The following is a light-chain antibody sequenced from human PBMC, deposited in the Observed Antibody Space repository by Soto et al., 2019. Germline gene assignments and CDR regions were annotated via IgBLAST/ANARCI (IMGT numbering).Light chain of an antibody. J-gene: IGLJ3*02. CDR2: DTH. CDR1: TGAVTSGHF. CDR3: LLSYSDAWV. Sequence: QAVVTQEPSLTVSPGGTVTLTCGSSTGAVTSGHFPFWFQQKPGQAPRTLISDTHTKHSWTPARFSGSLLGGKAALTLSGAQPEDEAEYYCLLSYSDAWVFGGGTKVTVL. V-gene: IGLV7-46*01.